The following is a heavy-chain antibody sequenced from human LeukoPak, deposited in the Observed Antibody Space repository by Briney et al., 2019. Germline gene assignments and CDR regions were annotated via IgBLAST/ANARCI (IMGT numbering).Heavy chain of an antibody. CDR2: ISSSSSYT. CDR1: GLTFSDYY. V-gene: IGHV3-11*06. D-gene: IGHD3-10*01. J-gene: IGHJ6*04. Sequence: PGGSLRLSCAASGLTFSDYYMSCIRQTPGKGLEWVSYISSSSSYTNYADSVKGRFTISRDNAKNSLYLQMNSLRAEDTAVYYCARWAVVRGNEPLYYYYYGMDVWGKGTMVTVSS. CDR3: ARWAVVRGNEPLYYYYYGMDV.